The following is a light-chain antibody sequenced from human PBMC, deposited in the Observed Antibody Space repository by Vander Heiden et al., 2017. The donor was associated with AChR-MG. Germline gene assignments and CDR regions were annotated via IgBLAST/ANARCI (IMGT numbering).Light chain of an antibody. V-gene: IGKV1-5*01. CDR1: QSINSW. J-gene: IGKJ1*01. CDR3: QYETSYSRT. CDR2: DAS. Sequence: DVQITQSPSTLSASVGDRVTITCRASQSINSWLAWHQQKPGKAPKLLIYDASSSESGVPSRFSGSASGTEFTLTISILHPDDFATYYCQYETSYSRTFGQGTNVEIK.